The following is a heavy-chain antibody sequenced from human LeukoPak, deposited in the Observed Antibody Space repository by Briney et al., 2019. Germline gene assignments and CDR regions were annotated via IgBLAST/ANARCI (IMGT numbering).Heavy chain of an antibody. CDR3: ARGVTHVVATIPYEAFEI. CDR1: GFTFSSYD. D-gene: IGHD5-12*01. J-gene: IGHJ3*02. V-gene: IGHV3-13*04. CDR2: IGTAGDT. Sequence: PGGSLRLSCAASGFTFSSYDMHWVRQATGKGLEWVSAIGTAGDTYYPGSVKGRFTISRENAKNSLYLQMNSLRAGDRAVYYCARGVTHVVATIPYEAFEIWGQGTMVTVSS.